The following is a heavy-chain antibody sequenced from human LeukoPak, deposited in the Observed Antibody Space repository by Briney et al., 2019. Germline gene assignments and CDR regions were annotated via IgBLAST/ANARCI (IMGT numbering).Heavy chain of an antibody. Sequence: GGSLRLSCAASGFTFSSYAMSWVRQAPGKGLEWVSAISGSGGSTYYADSVKGRFTISRDNSKNTLYLQMNSLRAEDTAVYYCAKIAPHYDFWSDIVYFRHWGQGTLVTVSS. CDR3: AKIAPHYDFWSDIVYFRH. J-gene: IGHJ1*01. CDR2: ISGSGGST. CDR1: GFTFSSYA. V-gene: IGHV3-23*01. D-gene: IGHD3-3*01.